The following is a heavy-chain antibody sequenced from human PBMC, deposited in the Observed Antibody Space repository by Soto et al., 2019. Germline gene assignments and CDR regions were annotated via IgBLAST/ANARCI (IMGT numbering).Heavy chain of an antibody. D-gene: IGHD3-3*01. CDR1: GGSFKRGSYS. CDR3: ARDFAYFDS. V-gene: IGHV4-61*01. Sequence: PSETLSLSCTVSGGSFKRGSYSWSWFRQPPGTGLEWIGYVYHTGRTSYNPSLKSRVSISMDTSKNQFSLNLDSVTAADTAVYFCARDFAYFDSWGQGTLVTVS. J-gene: IGHJ4*02. CDR2: VYHTGRT.